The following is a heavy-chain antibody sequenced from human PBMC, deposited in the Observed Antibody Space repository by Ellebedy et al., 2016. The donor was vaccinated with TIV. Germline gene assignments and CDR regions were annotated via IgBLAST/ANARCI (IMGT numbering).Heavy chain of an antibody. CDR2: ITGGGGNT. CDR1: GFTFSSYT. CDR3: ARPPRAGVLPY. Sequence: GESLKISCAASGFTFSSYTMSWVRQAPGKGLEWVSSITGGGGNTYYADSVKGRFTISRDNSNNTVCLQMNNVRAEDTAVYYCARPPRAGVLPYWGQGTLVTVSS. J-gene: IGHJ4*02. D-gene: IGHD3-10*01. V-gene: IGHV3-23*01.